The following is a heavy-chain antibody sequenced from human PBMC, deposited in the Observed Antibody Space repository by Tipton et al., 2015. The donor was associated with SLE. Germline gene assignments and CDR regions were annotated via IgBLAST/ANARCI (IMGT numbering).Heavy chain of an antibody. Sequence: QLVQSGGGLVKPGGSLRLSCAASGFTFSSYSMNWVRQAPGKGLEWVSSISSSSSSISYAASVKGRFTISRDNAKNSLFLQMNSLRAADTAVYYWARDWGSLYSGSYGFGYWGQGTLVTVPS. J-gene: IGHJ4*02. D-gene: IGHD1-26*01. CDR3: ARDWGSLYSGSYGFGY. V-gene: IGHV3-21*03. CDR1: GFTFSSYS. CDR2: ISSSSSSI.